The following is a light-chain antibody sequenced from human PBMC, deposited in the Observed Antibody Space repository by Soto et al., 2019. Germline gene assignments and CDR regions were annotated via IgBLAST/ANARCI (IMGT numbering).Light chain of an antibody. CDR2: VTS. CDR3: QPYKNWPIT. J-gene: IGKJ4*01. CDR1: QGIGDT. V-gene: IGKV3-15*01. Sequence: EIVIMQSPATLSVSPVQAATLSCRSSQGIGDTLAWYQHNPGHTPRLLIYVTSTRASGVLPRFSGSRSGAELTLASDSVQYEDFAVYYCQPYKNWPITFGGGTKVDIK.